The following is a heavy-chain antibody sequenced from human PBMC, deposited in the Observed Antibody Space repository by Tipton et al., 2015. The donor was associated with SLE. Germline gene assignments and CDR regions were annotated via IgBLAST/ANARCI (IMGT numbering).Heavy chain of an antibody. D-gene: IGHD3-22*01. CDR2: IYTSGST. CDR1: GGSISSGSYY. V-gene: IGHV4-61*02. J-gene: IGHJ6*03. Sequence: TLSLTCTVSGGSISSGSYYWSWIRQPAGKGLEWIGRIYTSGSTNYNPSLKSRVTISVDTSKNQFSLKLSSVTAADTAVYYCARAPRYYYDSSYYMDVWGKGTTVTVSS. CDR3: ARAPRYYYDSSYYMDV.